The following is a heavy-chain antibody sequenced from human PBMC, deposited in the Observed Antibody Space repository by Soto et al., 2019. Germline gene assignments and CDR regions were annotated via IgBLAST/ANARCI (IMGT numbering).Heavy chain of an antibody. V-gene: IGHV3-15*07. CDR1: GFTFTNAW. Sequence: GGSLRLSRAASGFTFTNAWLNWVRQAPGEGLEWVGRIKSKTDGGTTDYAAPVKGRFTISRDDSENTVYLQMNSLKTEDTAVYYCAADLPDWGAYAFDYWGQGTLVTVSS. J-gene: IGHJ4*02. CDR3: AADLPDWGAYAFDY. D-gene: IGHD3-16*01. CDR2: IKSKTDGGTT.